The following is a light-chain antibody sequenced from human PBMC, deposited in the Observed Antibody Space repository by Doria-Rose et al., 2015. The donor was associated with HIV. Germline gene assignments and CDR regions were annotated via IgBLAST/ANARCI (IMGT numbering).Light chain of an antibody. CDR1: QSFSSTY. CDR2: DGS. V-gene: IGKV3-20*01. Sequence: DIVLTQSPGTLSLSPGERATPSCRASQSFSSTYLAWYQQKPGQAPSLLIYDGSTRATGIPDRFSASGSGTDFTLTINRLEPEDFALYYCHQYGTSWTFGQGTKAEI. J-gene: IGKJ1*01. CDR3: HQYGTSWT.